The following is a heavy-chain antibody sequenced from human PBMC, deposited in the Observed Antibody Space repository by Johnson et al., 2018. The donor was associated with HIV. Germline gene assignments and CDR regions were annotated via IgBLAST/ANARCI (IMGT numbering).Heavy chain of an antibody. CDR1: GFTFSMYA. V-gene: IGHV3-64*07. Sequence: EVQLVESGGGLVQPGGSLRLSCAASGFTFSMYAMPWVRQAPGKGLEYVSAISSNGGSTYYADSVKGRFTISRDNSKNTLYLQMDSLRAEDMAVYYCTIPYYYDSGGYQWGQGTMVTVSS. CDR2: ISSNGGST. CDR3: TIPYYYDSGGYQ. D-gene: IGHD3-22*01. J-gene: IGHJ3*01.